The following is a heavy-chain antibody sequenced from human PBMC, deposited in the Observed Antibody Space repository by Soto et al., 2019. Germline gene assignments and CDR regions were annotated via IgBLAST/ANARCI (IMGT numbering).Heavy chain of an antibody. J-gene: IGHJ5*02. CDR2: INPNSGGT. Sequence: XSVKVSCKASGYTFTCYYMHLVRQAPGQGLECMGWINPNSGGTNYAQKFQVRVTMTRDTSISTAYMELSRLRSDDTAVYYCARDYYDSSGYYYGKWFDTWGQGTLVTVSS. CDR3: ARDYYDSSGYYYGKWFDT. CDR1: GYTFTCYY. D-gene: IGHD3-22*01. V-gene: IGHV1-2*02.